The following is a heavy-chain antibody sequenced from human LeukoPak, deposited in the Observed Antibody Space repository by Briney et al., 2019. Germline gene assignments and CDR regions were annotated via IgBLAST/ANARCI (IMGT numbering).Heavy chain of an antibody. CDR1: GYTFTGYY. D-gene: IGHD5/OR15-5a*01. J-gene: IGHJ6*03. CDR3: ARVLGSPYGLRPYYYYYMDV. V-gene: IGHV1-2*02. CDR2: INPNSGGT. Sequence: ASVKVSCKASGYTFTGYYIHWVRQAPGQGLEWMGWINPNSGGTNYAQKFQGRVTMTRDTSISTAYMELSRLRSDDTAVYYCARVLGSPYGLRPYYYYYMDVWGKGTTVTVSS.